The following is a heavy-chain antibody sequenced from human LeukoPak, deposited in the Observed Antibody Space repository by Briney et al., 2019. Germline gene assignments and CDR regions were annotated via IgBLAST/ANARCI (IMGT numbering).Heavy chain of an antibody. D-gene: IGHD1-26*01. V-gene: IGHV3-30*02. J-gene: IGHJ4*02. CDR3: AREVWDRGLLYFDY. Sequence: PGGSLRLSCAASGFTFSNYGMHWVRQAPGKGLEWVAFIRYDGSNKYYADSVKGRFTISRDNSKNTPYLQMNSLRAEDTAVYYCAREVWDRGLLYFDYWGQGTLVTVSS. CDR1: GFTFSNYG. CDR2: IRYDGSNK.